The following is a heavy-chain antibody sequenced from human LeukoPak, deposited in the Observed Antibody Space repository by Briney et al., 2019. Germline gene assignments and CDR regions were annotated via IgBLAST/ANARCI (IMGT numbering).Heavy chain of an antibody. CDR3: AKKTHDYGRDYFDY. CDR2: ISVSDRST. Sequence: GGSLRLSCSTSGFTLSTYAMSWVRHAPGKGLEWVSAISVSDRSTYYAYSVKGRFTISRDNSKNTLYLEMNSVRAEDTAVYYCAKKTHDYGRDYFDYWGQGTLVTVSS. D-gene: IGHD4-17*01. J-gene: IGHJ4*02. CDR1: GFTLSTYA. V-gene: IGHV3-23*01.